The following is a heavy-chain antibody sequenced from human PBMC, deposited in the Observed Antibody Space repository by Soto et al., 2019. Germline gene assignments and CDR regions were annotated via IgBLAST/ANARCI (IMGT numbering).Heavy chain of an antibody. CDR2: INHSGST. CDR3: ERGTMVRGVTLSYYGMDV. Sequence: SETLSLTCAVYGGPFSGYYWSWIRQPPGKGLEWIGEINHSGSTNYNPSLKSRVTISVDTSTNQFSLKLSSVTAADTAVYYCERGTMVRGVTLSYYGMDVWGKG. CDR1: GGPFSGYY. J-gene: IGHJ6*04. D-gene: IGHD3-10*01. V-gene: IGHV4-34*01.